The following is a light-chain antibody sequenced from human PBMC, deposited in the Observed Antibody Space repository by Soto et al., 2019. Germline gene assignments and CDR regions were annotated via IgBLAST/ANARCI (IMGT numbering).Light chain of an antibody. V-gene: IGKV3-11*01. CDR3: HQRSNWWT. CDR1: QSVSSY. J-gene: IGKJ1*01. Sequence: EIVLTQSPATLSLSPGERATLSCRASQSVSSYLAWYQQKPGQAPRLLIYDASNRATGIPARFSGSGSGTDFPLTISSLEPEDFAVYYCHQRSNWWTFGQGTKVEIK. CDR2: DAS.